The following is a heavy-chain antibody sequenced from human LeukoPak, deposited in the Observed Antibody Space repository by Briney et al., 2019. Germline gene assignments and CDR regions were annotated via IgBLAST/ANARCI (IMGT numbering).Heavy chain of an antibody. CDR1: GVSISSRTYY. CDR2: IYYSGST. D-gene: IGHD3-22*01. CDR3: ARRYYYDSSGYYFDF. Sequence: PSETLSLTCTVSGVSISSRTYYWGWIRQPPGRGLEWIGSIYYSGSTYYNPSLKSRVTISVDTSKNQFSLKLRSVTAADTAVYYCARRYYYDSSGYYFDFWGQGTLVTVSS. J-gene: IGHJ4*02. V-gene: IGHV4-39*01.